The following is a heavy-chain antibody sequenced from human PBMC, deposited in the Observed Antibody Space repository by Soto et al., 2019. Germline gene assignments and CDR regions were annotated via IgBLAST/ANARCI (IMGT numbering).Heavy chain of an antibody. J-gene: IGHJ1*01. V-gene: IGHV4-4*02. CDR1: SGSIDNVYW. CDR2: IYHTGNT. Sequence: SETLSLTCAVSSGSIDNVYWWNWVRQPPGKGLEWIGEIYHTGNTNYNPFLKSRVTISLDKSKNQFSLILTSVTAADTAVYYCAREVGGYSYGSWYFQHWGQGTLVTVSS. CDR3: AREVGGYSYGSWYFQH. D-gene: IGHD5-18*01.